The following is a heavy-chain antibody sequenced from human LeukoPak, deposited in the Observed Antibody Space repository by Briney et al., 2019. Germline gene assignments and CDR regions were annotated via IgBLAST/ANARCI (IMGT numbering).Heavy chain of an antibody. CDR2: ISGSGGST. CDR1: GFTFSSYA. D-gene: IGHD2-15*01. V-gene: IGHV3-23*01. J-gene: IGHJ4*02. CDR3: AKDSSNVLVVAAFKFDY. Sequence: GGSLSLSCAASGFTFSSYAMSWVRQAPGKGLEWVSAISGSGGSTYYADSVTGRFTISRDNSKNTLYLQMNSLRAEDTAVYYCAKDSSNVLVVAAFKFDYWGQGTLVTVSS.